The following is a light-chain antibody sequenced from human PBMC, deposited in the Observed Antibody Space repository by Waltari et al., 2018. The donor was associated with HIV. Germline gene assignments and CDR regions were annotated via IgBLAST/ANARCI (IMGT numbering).Light chain of an antibody. CDR2: AAS. J-gene: IGKJ1*01. CDR3: QQSYSSPWT. CDR1: SSISSY. Sequence: EIGFTPSPSYLSASVRDRVCIKCRASSSISSYLKWYQQIPGKASKLLIYAASRLQSGIPSRFNGSGSGTDFTLTISSLQPEDFAAYYCQQSYSSPWTFGQGTKVEIK. V-gene: IGKV1-39*01.